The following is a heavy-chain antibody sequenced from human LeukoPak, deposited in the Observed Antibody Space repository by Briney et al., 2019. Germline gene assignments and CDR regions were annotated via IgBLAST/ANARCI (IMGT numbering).Heavy chain of an antibody. CDR3: ATSYGSGSYYREPWY. D-gene: IGHD3-10*01. V-gene: IGHV4-39*01. Sequence: SETLSLTFTVSGGSISSSSYYWGWIRQPPGKGLEWIGSIYYSGSTYYNPSLKSRVTISVDTSKNQFSLKLSSVTAADTAVYYCATSYGSGSYYREPWYWGQGTLVTVSS. CDR2: IYYSGST. J-gene: IGHJ4*02. CDR1: GGSISSSSYY.